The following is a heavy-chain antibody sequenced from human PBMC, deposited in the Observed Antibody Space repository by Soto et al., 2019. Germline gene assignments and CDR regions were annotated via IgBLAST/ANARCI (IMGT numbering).Heavy chain of an antibody. V-gene: IGHV3-30-3*01. CDR1: GFTLSSHA. Sequence: QVQLVESGGGVVQPGRSVRLSCAVSGFTLSSHAMHWVRQAPGKGLEWLALILSDGSNKYYADSVKGRFTTSRDNSKNTMYLQMNSLSVEDTAVYYCARDDEGGSDCDLGYWGQGALVTVSS. D-gene: IGHD1-26*01. J-gene: IGHJ4*02. CDR3: ARDDEGGSDCDLGY. CDR2: ILSDGSNK.